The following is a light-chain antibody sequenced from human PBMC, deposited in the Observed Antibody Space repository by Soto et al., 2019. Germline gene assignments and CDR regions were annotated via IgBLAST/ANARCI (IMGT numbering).Light chain of an antibody. CDR1: QGISSY. Sequence: AIRMTQSPSSFSASTGDRVTITCRASQGISSYLAWYQQKPGKAPKLLIYAASTLQSGVPSRFSGSGSGTDFTLTISCLQSEDFATYYCQQYNIGYTFGQGTRLDIK. J-gene: IGKJ2*01. CDR3: QQYNIGYT. CDR2: AAS. V-gene: IGKV1-8*01.